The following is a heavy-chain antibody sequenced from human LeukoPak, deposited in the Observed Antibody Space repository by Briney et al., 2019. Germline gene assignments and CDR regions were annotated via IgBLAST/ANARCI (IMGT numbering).Heavy chain of an antibody. V-gene: IGHV1-18*01. CDR3: ARDRSYYYDSSGPTDY. Sequence: ASVKVSCKAPGYTFTSYGISWVRQAPGQGLEWMGWISAYNGNTNYAQKLQGRVTMTTDTSTSTAYMELRSLRSDDTAVYYCARDRSYYYDSSGPTDYWGQGTLVTVSS. CDR2: ISAYNGNT. D-gene: IGHD3-22*01. CDR1: GYTFTSYG. J-gene: IGHJ4*02.